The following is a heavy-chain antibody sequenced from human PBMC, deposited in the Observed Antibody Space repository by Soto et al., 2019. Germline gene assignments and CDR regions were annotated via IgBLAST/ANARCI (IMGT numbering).Heavy chain of an antibody. Sequence: QVQLEQSGAEVKKPGSSVKVSCKASGGTFSTSAISWVRQAPGQGLEWMGGIMPIFRTPDYAQKFQGRATITADESTSTAYMEVSGLRSDDTAVYYCARDKDRQQLGGNYYYMLDVWGQGTTVTVSS. CDR2: IMPIFRTP. V-gene: IGHV1-69*13. D-gene: IGHD3-10*01. CDR3: ARDKDRQQLGGNYYYMLDV. J-gene: IGHJ6*02. CDR1: GGTFSTSA.